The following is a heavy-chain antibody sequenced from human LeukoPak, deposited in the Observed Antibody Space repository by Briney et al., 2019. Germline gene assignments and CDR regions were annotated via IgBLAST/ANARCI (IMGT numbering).Heavy chain of an antibody. V-gene: IGHV3-66*01. CDR2: IDSGGRT. Sequence: GGSLRLSCAASGFTVNSNDMSRVRQAPGKGLEWVSVIDSGGRTYYADSVKGRFTISRDNSKNTLDLQMNSLRAEDTAVYYCAREEARWEWFDPWGQGALVTVSS. CDR1: GFTVNSND. CDR3: AREEARWEWFDP. J-gene: IGHJ5*02. D-gene: IGHD1-26*01.